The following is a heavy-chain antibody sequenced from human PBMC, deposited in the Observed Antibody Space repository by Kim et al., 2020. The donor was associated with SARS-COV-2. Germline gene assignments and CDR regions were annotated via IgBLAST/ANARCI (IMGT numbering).Heavy chain of an antibody. D-gene: IGHD6-13*01. CDR2: ISSSSSYI. CDR3: ARAYKPGIAAADHYYYYGMDV. Sequence: GGSLRLSCAASGFTFSSYSMNWVRQAPGKGLEWVSSISSSSSYIYYADSVKGRFTISRDNAKNSLYLQMNSLRAEDTAVYYCARAYKPGIAAADHYYYYGMDVWGQGTTVTVSS. CDR1: GFTFSSYS. J-gene: IGHJ6*02. V-gene: IGHV3-21*01.